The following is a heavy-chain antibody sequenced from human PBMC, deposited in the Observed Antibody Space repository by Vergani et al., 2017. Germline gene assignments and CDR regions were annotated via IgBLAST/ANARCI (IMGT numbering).Heavy chain of an antibody. D-gene: IGHD3-10*01. Sequence: QVQLQESGPGLVKPSETLSLTCSVSGRSMSGYYWSWIRQPPGKELEWIGCMYHSGSTNYNPSLETRVTISGDTSKNQSSLKLNSVTAADTAVYYCGRVADFYGLGSRLLDLWGQGILVTVSS. CDR3: GRVADFYGLGSRLLDL. J-gene: IGHJ5*02. CDR2: MYHSGST. V-gene: IGHV4-59*01. CDR1: GRSMSGYY.